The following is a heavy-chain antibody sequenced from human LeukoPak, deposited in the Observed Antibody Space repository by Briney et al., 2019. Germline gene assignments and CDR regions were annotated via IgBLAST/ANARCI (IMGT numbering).Heavy chain of an antibody. Sequence: SETLSLTCTVSGGSISSGSYYWSWIRQPAGKGLEWIGRIYTSGSTNYNPSLKSRVTISVDTSKNQFSLKLSSVTAADTAVYYCARGGIAAANWFDPWGQGTLVTVSS. CDR2: IYTSGST. J-gene: IGHJ5*02. CDR3: ARGGIAAANWFDP. CDR1: GGSISSGSYY. D-gene: IGHD6-13*01. V-gene: IGHV4-61*02.